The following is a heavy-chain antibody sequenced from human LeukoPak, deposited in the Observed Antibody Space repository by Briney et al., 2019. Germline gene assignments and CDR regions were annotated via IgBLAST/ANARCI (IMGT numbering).Heavy chain of an antibody. Sequence: PGGSLRLSCAASGFTFSSYGMHWVRQAPGKGLEWVANIKEDGSEKYYVDSVKGRFTISRDNAKNSLYLQMNSLRAEDTAVYYCARGASGPFEYWGQGSLVTVSS. CDR3: ARGASGPFEY. CDR1: GFTFSSYG. J-gene: IGHJ4*02. CDR2: IKEDGSEK. V-gene: IGHV3-7*01.